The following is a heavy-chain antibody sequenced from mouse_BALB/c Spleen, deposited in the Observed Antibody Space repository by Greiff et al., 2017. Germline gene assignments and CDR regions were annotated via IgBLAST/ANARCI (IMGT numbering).Heavy chain of an antibody. D-gene: IGHD4-1*01. CDR1: GYTFTDYW. J-gene: IGHJ1*01. Sequence: QVQLQQPGAELVMPGASVKMSCKASGYTFTDYWMHWVKQRPGQGLEWIGAIDTSDSYTSYNQKFKGKATLTVDESSSTAYMQLSSLTSEDSAVYYCARGLELDWYFDVWGEGTTVTVAS. V-gene: IGHV1-69*01. CDR3: ARGLELDWYFDV. CDR2: IDTSDSYT.